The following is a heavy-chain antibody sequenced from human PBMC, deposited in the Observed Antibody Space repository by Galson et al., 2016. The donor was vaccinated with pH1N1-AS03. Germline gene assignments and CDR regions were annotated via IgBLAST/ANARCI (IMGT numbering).Heavy chain of an antibody. CDR3: ARRPTGIDY. CDR1: RGSFGGAY. J-gene: IGHJ4*02. V-gene: IGHV4-34*12. Sequence: SLTCTVSRGSFGGAYWTWIRQPPGKGLEWIGEIIIGRGLPPTYTPSLKRRVTISIDTSRGELPLKLRSVTAADTGVYYCARRPTGIDYWGQGVQVTVSS. CDR2: IIIGRGLPP. D-gene: IGHD3-10*01.